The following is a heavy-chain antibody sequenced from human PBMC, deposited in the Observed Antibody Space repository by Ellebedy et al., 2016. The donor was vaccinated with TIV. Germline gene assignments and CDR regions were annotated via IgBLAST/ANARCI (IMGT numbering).Heavy chain of an antibody. Sequence: ASVKVSCKVSGYTLTELSMHWVRQAPGKGLEWMGGFDPEGGETIYAQKFQGRVTMTEDTSTDTAYMELSSLRSEDTAVYYCATVRTFLASDAFDIWGQGTMATVSS. J-gene: IGHJ3*02. V-gene: IGHV1-24*01. CDR3: ATVRTFLASDAFDI. D-gene: IGHD2/OR15-2a*01. CDR1: GYTLTELS. CDR2: FDPEGGET.